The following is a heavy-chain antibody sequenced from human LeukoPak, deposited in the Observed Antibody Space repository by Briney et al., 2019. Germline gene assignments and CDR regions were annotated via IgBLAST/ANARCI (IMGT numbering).Heavy chain of an antibody. CDR3: ARTTVTNLYYFDY. V-gene: IGHV4-30-4*01. CDR1: GGSISSGDYC. D-gene: IGHD4-17*01. Sequence: PSQTLSLTCTVSGGSISSGDYCWSWIRQPPGKGLEWIGYIYNSGSTYYKPSLKSRVTISVDTSKNQFSLKLSTVTAADTAVYYCARTTVTNLYYFDYWGQGTLVTVSS. CDR2: IYNSGST. J-gene: IGHJ4*02.